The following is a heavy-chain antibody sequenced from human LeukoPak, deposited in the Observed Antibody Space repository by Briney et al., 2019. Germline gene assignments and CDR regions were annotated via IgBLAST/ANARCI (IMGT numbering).Heavy chain of an antibody. CDR2: ISYDGSNK. V-gene: IGHV3-30-3*01. CDR3: ARANGGNPPLAYMDV. J-gene: IGHJ6*03. Sequence: PGRSLRLSCAASGFTFSSYAMHWVRQAPGKGLEWVAVISYDGSNKYYADSVKGRFTISKDNSKNTLYLQMNSLRAEDTAVYYCARANGGNPPLAYMDVWGKGTTVTVSS. D-gene: IGHD4-23*01. CDR1: GFTFSSYA.